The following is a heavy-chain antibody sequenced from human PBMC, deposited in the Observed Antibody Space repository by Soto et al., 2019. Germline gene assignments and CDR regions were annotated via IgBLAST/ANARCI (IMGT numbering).Heavy chain of an antibody. J-gene: IGHJ6*02. CDR2: INPSGGST. V-gene: IGHV1-46*03. Sequence: ASVKVSCKASGYTFSSYGISWVRQAPGQRLEWMGIINPSGGSTSYAQKFQGRVTMTRDTSTSTFYMELSSLRSEDTAVYYCARSGNYYDISGYPSDYDGMDVWGQGTTVTVSS. CDR3: ARSGNYYDISGYPSDYDGMDV. D-gene: IGHD3-22*01. CDR1: GYTFSSYG.